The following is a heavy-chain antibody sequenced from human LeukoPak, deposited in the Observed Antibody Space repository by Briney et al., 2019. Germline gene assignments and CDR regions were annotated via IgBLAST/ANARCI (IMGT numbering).Heavy chain of an antibody. Sequence: PGGSLRLSCAASGFTFSVYYMSWIRQAPGKGLEWVSTISRSGGTIYYADSVKRRFTISREHAKNSLYLQMNSLRAEDTAVYYCARTAFYYDTSGYDDAFDIWGQGTMVTVSS. CDR3: ARTAFYYDTSGYDDAFDI. D-gene: IGHD3-22*01. V-gene: IGHV3-11*01. CDR2: ISRSGGTI. J-gene: IGHJ3*02. CDR1: GFTFSVYY.